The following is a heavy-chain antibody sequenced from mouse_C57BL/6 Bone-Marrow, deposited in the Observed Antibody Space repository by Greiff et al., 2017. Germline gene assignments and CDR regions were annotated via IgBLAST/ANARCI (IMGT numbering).Heavy chain of an antibody. J-gene: IGHJ1*03. D-gene: IGHD1-1*01. V-gene: IGHV1-81*01. CDR2: IYPRGGNT. Sequence: QVQLQQSGAELARPGASVKLSCKASGYTFTSYGMSWVKQRPGQGLEWIGEIYPRGGNTYYNEKFKGKATLTADKSYSTAYMELRRLTSEDSAVYFCGRFGATVPDWYFDVWGTGTTVTVSS. CDR1: GYTFTSYG. CDR3: GRFGATVPDWYFDV.